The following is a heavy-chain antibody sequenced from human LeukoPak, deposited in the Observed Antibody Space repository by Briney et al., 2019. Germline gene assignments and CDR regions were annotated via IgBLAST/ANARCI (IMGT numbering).Heavy chain of an antibody. CDR2: IYYSGST. D-gene: IGHD6-19*01. J-gene: IGHJ4*02. CDR1: GGSVSSGSYY. CDR3: AGLEGRYSTDWFYFFDY. Sequence: SETLSLTCTVSGGSVSSGSYYWSWIRQPPGKGLEWIGYIYYSGSTNFHPSVRGRVTIFIDKPKNQLSLQLTSVTAADTAVYYCAGLEGRYSTDWFYFFDYWGQGALVTVSS. V-gene: IGHV4-61*01.